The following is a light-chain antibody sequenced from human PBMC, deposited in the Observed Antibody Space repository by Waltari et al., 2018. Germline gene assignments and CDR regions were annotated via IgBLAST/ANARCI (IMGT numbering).Light chain of an antibody. Sequence: SYELTQPPSVSVSPGQTARITCSGDALPRQYAYWYQQRPGQAPMLMIYQDTQRPSEIPEGLSGCSSGTTVTLTISEVQAEDEADYYFQSADGSGTYVVFGGGTKLTVL. CDR2: QDT. CDR1: ALPRQY. J-gene: IGLJ2*01. V-gene: IGLV3-25*03. CDR3: QSADGSGTYVV.